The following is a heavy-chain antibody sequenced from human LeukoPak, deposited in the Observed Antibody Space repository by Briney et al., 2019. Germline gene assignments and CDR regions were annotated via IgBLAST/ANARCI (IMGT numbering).Heavy chain of an antibody. V-gene: IGHV4-34*01. Sequence: SETLSLTCAVYGGSINGYYWSWIRQPPGKGLEWIGEINHSESTNYNPSLKSRVSISVDTSKSQFSLKLLSSVTAADTAVYYCARQEIGNCSSSSCYSFDYWGQGTLVTVSS. CDR2: INHSEST. CDR1: GGSINGYY. J-gene: IGHJ4*02. D-gene: IGHD2-2*02. CDR3: ARQEIGNCSSSSCYSFDY.